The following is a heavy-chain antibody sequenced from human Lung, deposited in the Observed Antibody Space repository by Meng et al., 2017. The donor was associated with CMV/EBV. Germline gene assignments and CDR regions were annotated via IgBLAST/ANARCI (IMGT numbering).Heavy chain of an antibody. J-gene: IGHJ3*02. D-gene: IGHD2-21*01. CDR2: ISWNSGSI. CDR1: GFTFDDYA. Sequence: SLKISCAASGFTFDDYAMHWVQQAPGKGLEWVSGISWNSGSIGYADSVKGRFTIARDNAKNSLYLQMNSLRAEDTALYYCASLDIVVVMGDNRPADAFDIWGQGXMVTVSS. CDR3: ASLDIVVVMGDNRPADAFDI. V-gene: IGHV3-9*01.